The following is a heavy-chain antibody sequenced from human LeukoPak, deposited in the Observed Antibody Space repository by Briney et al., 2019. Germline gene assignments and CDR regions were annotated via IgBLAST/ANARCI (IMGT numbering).Heavy chain of an antibody. V-gene: IGHV1-18*04. CDR1: GYTFTSYG. J-gene: IGHJ2*01. D-gene: IGHD1-1*01. CDR2: ISAYNGNT. CDR3: AGDRAGTTWYFDL. Sequence: ASVKVSCKASGYTFTSYGISWVRQAPGQGLEWMGWISAYNGNTNYAQKLQGRATMTTDTSTSTAYMELRSLRSDDTTVYYCAGDRAGTTWYFDLWGRGTPVTVSS.